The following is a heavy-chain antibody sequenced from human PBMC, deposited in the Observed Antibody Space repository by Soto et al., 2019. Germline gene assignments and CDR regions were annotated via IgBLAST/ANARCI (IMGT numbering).Heavy chain of an antibody. D-gene: IGHD6-6*01. CDR1: GYTLTELS. J-gene: IGHJ3*02. CDR3: ATRAARRVNAFDI. V-gene: IGHV1-24*01. CDR2: FDPEDGET. Sequence: GASVKVSCKVSGYTLTELSMHWVRQAPGKGLEWMGGFDPEDGETIYAQKFQGGVTMTEDTSTDTAYMELSSLRSEDTAVYYCATRAARRVNAFDIWGQGTMVTVSS.